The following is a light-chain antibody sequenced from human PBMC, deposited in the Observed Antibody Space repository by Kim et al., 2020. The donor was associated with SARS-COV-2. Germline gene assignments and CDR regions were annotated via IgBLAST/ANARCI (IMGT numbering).Light chain of an antibody. V-gene: IGKV2-28*01. CDR3: MQALQTPVT. Sequence: DIVMTQSPLSLPVTPGEPASISCRSSQSLLHSSGHNYLDWYLQKPGQSPQLLIYLGSNRASGVPDRFSGSGSGTDFTLKISRVEAEDVGVYYCMQALQTPVTFGQGTKLEIK. CDR1: QSLLHSSGHNY. CDR2: LGS. J-gene: IGKJ2*01.